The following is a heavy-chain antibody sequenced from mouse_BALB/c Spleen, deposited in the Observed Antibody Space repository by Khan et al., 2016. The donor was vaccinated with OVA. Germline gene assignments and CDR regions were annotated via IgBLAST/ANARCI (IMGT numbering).Heavy chain of an antibody. CDR3: KRGGDYGKCWFAY. CDR2: IYPGSGST. Sequence: LQQPGSELVRPGASVKLSCKASGYTFTSYWMHWVKQSHGQGLEWIGNIYPGSGSTNYDEMFKSKGTLTVDTSSSTAYMHLSSLTSEDSAVYDCKRGGDYGKCWFAYWGQGTLVTVSA. V-gene: IGHV1S22*01. D-gene: IGHD2-1*01. CDR1: GYTFTSYW. J-gene: IGHJ3*01.